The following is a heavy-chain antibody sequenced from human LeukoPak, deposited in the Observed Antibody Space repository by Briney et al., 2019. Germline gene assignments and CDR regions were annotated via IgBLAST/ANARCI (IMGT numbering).Heavy chain of an antibody. D-gene: IGHD2-2*01. CDR3: AGVYCTSTNCYGGKYFGY. J-gene: IGHJ4*02. Sequence: SETLSLTCTVSGGSISSGTYYWSWIRQPAGEGLEWIGRIFSSGSTNYNPSLKSRVTISVGTSKNQFSLKLSSVTAAETAVYYCAGVYCTSTNCYGGKYFGYWGQGTLVTVSS. CDR1: GGSISSGTYY. CDR2: IFSSGST. V-gene: IGHV4-61*02.